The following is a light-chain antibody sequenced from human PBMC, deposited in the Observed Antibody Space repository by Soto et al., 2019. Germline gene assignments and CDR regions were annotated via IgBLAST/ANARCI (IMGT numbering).Light chain of an antibody. J-gene: IGLJ1*01. CDR1: SSDVGSYNL. Sequence: QSALTQPASVSGSPGQSITISCTGTSSDVGSYNLVSWYQQHPGKAPKLMIYDGSKRPSGVSNRFSGSKSGNTASLTISGLQAEDEADYYCCSYAGSSTLRVFGTGTKLTVL. CDR3: CSYAGSSTLRV. V-gene: IGLV2-23*01. CDR2: DGS.